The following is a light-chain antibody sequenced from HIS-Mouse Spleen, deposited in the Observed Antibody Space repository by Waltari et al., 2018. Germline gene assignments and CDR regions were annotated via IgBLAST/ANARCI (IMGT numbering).Light chain of an antibody. CDR1: ALPKKY. J-gene: IGLJ2*01. CDR2: DES. V-gene: IGLV3-10*01. Sequence: SYELTQPPSVSVSPGQTARITCSGDALPKKYAYWYQQKSGQAPVLVIYDESKRTSGIPERFSGSSSGTMATLTSSGAQVEDEADYYCYSTDSSGNHRVFGGGTKLTVL. CDR3: YSTDSSGNHRV.